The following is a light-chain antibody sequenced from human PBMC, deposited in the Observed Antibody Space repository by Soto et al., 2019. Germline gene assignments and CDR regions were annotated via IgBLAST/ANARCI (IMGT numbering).Light chain of an antibody. CDR1: SSNIGARYD. J-gene: IGLJ1*01. CDR2: CDN. V-gene: IGLV1-40*01. Sequence: QSVLTQPPSVSGAPGQRITISCTGRSSNIGARYDVPWYRQLPGTAPKLLLYCDNNRPSGVPDRFSGSKSGASASLAITGLQADDEADYYCQSYDSSLNRVFRTGTKVTVL. CDR3: QSYDSSLNRV.